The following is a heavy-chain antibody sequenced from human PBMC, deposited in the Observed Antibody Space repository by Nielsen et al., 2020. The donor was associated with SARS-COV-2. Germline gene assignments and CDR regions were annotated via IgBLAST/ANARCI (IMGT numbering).Heavy chain of an antibody. CDR2: INPNSAGT. D-gene: IGHD3-10*01. Sequence: ASVKVSCKASGYTFTGHYIHWVRQAPGQGLEWMGRINPNSAGTNYAQTFKGRVTLTTDTSISTAYMDPSWLSSDDTAVYYCARGQGSGSYPVDSWGQGTLVTVSS. V-gene: IGHV1-2*06. CDR1: GYTFTGHY. CDR3: ARGQGSGSYPVDS. J-gene: IGHJ4*02.